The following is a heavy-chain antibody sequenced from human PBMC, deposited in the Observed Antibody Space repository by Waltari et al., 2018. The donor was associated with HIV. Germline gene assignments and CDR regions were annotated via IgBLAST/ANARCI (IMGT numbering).Heavy chain of an antibody. CDR3: ARQMTFYDAFDI. CDR1: GYPFTAHD. CDR2: VYPETGDT. V-gene: IGHV1-2*02. J-gene: IGHJ3*02. Sequence: HVQLLQSEAAGTTPGASVNVPCTASGYPFTAHDIHWVRQAPGQGLEWMGWVYPETGDTNYAQKFQGRVTMTRDASIRTVSMELSRLRSDDTTVYYCARQMTFYDAFDIWGQGTVVTVSA.